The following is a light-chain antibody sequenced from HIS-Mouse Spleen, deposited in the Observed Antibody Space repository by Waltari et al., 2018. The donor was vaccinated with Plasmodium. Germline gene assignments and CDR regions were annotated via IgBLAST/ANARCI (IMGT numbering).Light chain of an antibody. CDR2: KDS. J-gene: IGLJ3*02. V-gene: IGLV3-27*01. CDR3: YSAADNNLV. CDR1: VLAKKY. Sequence: SYELTQPSSVSVSPGQTARTTCSGGVLAKKYARWFQQKPGQAPVLGIYKDSERTSGIPDRFSGSSSGTTVTLTSSGAQVEDEADYYCYSAADNNLVFGGGTKLTVL.